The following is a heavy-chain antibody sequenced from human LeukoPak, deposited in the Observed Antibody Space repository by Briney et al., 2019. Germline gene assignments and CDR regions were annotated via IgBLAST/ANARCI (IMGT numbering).Heavy chain of an antibody. D-gene: IGHD3-3*01. Sequence: SETLSLTCTVSGVSISSHYWSWIRQPPGKGLEWIGYIYYSGSTKYNPSLKSRVTMSVDTSENQFSLRLSSVTAADTAVYYCAREGGFYRPLDYSGQGTLVTVSS. V-gene: IGHV4-59*11. CDR2: IYYSGST. CDR3: AREGGFYRPLDY. CDR1: GVSISSHY. J-gene: IGHJ4*02.